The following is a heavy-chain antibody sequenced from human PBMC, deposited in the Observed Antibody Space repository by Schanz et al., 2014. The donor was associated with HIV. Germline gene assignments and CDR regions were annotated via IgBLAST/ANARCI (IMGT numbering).Heavy chain of an antibody. V-gene: IGHV3-33*06. D-gene: IGHD2-2*01. CDR1: GFSLSCCG. Sequence: QVQLVESGGGVVQPGRSLTLSCAASGFSLSCCGMHWVRQAPGKGLEWVAVIWYDGSQKYYAGSVKGRFTISRDNSKNRVFLQMNSLRTEDTAVYYCAKSQKGASCCFPLDSWGQGTLVTVFS. CDR3: AKSQKGASCCFPLDS. J-gene: IGHJ4*02. CDR2: IWYDGSQK.